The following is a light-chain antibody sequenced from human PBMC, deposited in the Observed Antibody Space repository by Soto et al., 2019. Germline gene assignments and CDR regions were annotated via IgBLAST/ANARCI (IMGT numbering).Light chain of an antibody. V-gene: IGKV4-1*01. CDR2: WAS. CDR3: QQYLTSPVT. CDR1: QRVLYRSNGRNY. Sequence: DIVMTQSPDSLAVSLGERATIHCRSSQRVLYRSNGRNYLAWYQQKPGQRPEVLFYWASSRESGVPDRFSGGGSGTDFTLTISSLQPEDVAIYFCQQYLTSPVTFGQGTRLEIK. J-gene: IGKJ2*01.